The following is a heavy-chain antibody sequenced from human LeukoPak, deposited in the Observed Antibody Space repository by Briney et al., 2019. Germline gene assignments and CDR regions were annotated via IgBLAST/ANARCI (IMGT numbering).Heavy chain of an antibody. D-gene: IGHD2-2*02. CDR3: ARVEINCSTSCYIVAFDI. J-gene: IGHJ3*02. Sequence: GASVKVSCKASGYTFTGYYMHWARQAPGQGLEWMGWINPNSGGTNYAQKFQGRVTMTRDTSISTAYVELSRLRSDDTAVYYCARVEINCSTSCYIVAFDIWGQGTMVTVSS. CDR2: INPNSGGT. V-gene: IGHV1-2*02. CDR1: GYTFTGYY.